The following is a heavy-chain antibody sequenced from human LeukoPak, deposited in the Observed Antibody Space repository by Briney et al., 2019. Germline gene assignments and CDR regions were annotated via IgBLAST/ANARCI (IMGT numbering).Heavy chain of an antibody. V-gene: IGHV1-18*04. Sequence: ASVKVSCKASGYTFTSYGISWVRQAPGQGLEWMGWISAYNGNTNYAQKFQGRVTMTTDTSTSTAYMELRSLRSDDTAVYYCARVDRIAAAGSWAFFDYWGQGTLVTVSS. CDR1: GYTFTSYG. CDR2: ISAYNGNT. J-gene: IGHJ4*02. D-gene: IGHD6-13*01. CDR3: ARVDRIAAAGSWAFFDY.